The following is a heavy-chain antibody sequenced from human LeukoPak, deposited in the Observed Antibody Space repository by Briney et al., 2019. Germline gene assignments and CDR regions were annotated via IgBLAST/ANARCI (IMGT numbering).Heavy chain of an antibody. CDR1: GGSISSSSYY. Sequence: SETLSLTCTVSGGSISSSSYYWGWIRQPPGKGLEWIGSIYYSGSTYYNPSLKSRVTISVDTSKNQFSLKLSSVTAADTAVYYCAGQLQFDYWGQGTLVTVSS. CDR3: AGQLQFDY. V-gene: IGHV4-39*07. D-gene: IGHD6-6*01. J-gene: IGHJ4*02. CDR2: IYYSGST.